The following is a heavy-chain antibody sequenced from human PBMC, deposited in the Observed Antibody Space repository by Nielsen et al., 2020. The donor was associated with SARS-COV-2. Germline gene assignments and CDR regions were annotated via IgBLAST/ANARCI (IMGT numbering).Heavy chain of an antibody. CDR1: GGSFSGYH. Sequence: SETLSLTCAVYGGSFSGYHWGWIRQPPGKGLEWIGSIHRSGSTYYKSSLKSRVTESVDTSKNQFSLKLSSLTAADTAVYYCARIDWVIDYWGQGTLVTVSS. V-gene: IGHV4-38-2*01. CDR3: ARIDWVIDY. CDR2: IHRSGST. J-gene: IGHJ4*02. D-gene: IGHD3-9*01.